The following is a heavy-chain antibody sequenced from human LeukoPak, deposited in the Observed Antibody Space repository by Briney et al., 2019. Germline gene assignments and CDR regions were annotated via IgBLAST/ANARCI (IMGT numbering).Heavy chain of an antibody. D-gene: IGHD1-7*01. J-gene: IGHJ4*02. V-gene: IGHV3-30*02. CDR1: GFTFSDYA. Sequence: GGSLRLSCAASGFTFSDYAMHWVRQAPGKGLEWVAIKGRFTISRDNSKNTLFLQMNSLRPEDTAVYYCAKNRVVFNWNYAYYFDDWGQGTLVTVSS. CDR3: AKNRVVFNWNYAYYFDD.